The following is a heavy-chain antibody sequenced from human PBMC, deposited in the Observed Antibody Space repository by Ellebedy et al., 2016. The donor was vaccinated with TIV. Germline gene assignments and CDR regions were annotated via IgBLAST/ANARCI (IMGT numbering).Heavy chain of an antibody. CDR2: IYFNGIS. D-gene: IGHD3-10*01. Sequence: LRLSXTVSGGSINSGNYYWTWVRQPAGRGLEWLGRIYFNGISNYNPSLEIRVTMSVDTSNKRFSLKLVSVTAADTAVYFCARGDRVEKSPGRTARYYVLGPLDIWGPGRMVTVS. CDR3: ARGDRVEKSPGRTARYYVLGPLDI. V-gene: IGHV4-61*02. J-gene: IGHJ3*02. CDR1: GGSINSGNYY.